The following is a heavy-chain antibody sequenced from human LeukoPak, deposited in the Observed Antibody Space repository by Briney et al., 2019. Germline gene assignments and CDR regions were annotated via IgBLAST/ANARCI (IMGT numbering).Heavy chain of an antibody. J-gene: IGHJ4*02. CDR2: IIPILGIA. Sequence: SVTVSCKASGGTFSSYAISWVRQAPGQGLEWMGRIIPILGIANYAQKFQGRVTITADKSTSTAYMELSSLRSEDTAVYYCAIRRGYSGYDILEISDYWGQGTLVTVSS. V-gene: IGHV1-69*04. CDR3: AIRRGYSGYDILEISDY. CDR1: GGTFSSYA. D-gene: IGHD5-12*01.